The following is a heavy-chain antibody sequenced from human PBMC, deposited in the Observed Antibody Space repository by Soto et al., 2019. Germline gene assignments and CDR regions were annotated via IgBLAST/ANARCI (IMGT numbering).Heavy chain of an antibody. D-gene: IGHD5-12*01. Sequence: QVQLVQSGAEVKKHGASVKVSCKASGYTFTSYYMHWVRQAPGQGLEWMGIINPSGGSTSYAQKFQGRVTMTRDTSTCTVYMELSSLRSEDTAVYYCARDLSIASGYDSFEYCGQGTLVTVSS. J-gene: IGHJ4*02. CDR3: ARDLSIASGYDSFEY. CDR2: INPSGGST. CDR1: GYTFTSYY. V-gene: IGHV1-46*01.